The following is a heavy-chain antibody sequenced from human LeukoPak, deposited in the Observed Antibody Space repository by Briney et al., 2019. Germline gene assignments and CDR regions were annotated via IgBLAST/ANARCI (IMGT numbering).Heavy chain of an antibody. D-gene: IGHD2-2*01. Sequence: GGSLRLSCAASGSTFSSYSMNWVRQAPGKGLEWISYFSTSSGTISYADSVKGRFTISRDNAKNSLYLQMNSLRAEDTAVYYCARDSMYAFDIWGQGTMVTVSS. CDR2: FSTSSGTI. V-gene: IGHV3-48*01. CDR1: GSTFSSYS. CDR3: ARDSMYAFDI. J-gene: IGHJ3*02.